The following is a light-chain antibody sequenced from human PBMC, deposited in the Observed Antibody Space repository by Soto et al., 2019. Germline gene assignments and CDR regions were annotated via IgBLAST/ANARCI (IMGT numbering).Light chain of an antibody. V-gene: IGLV2-8*01. Sequence: SALTQPPSASASSGQSVTISCTGTSSDVGGYDYVSWYQHHPGKAPKLMIYEVTKRSSGVPDRFSGSKSGNTASLTVSGLLAEDEADYYCASYAGGNQVFGTGTKLTVL. CDR3: ASYAGGNQV. CDR2: EVT. CDR1: SSDVGGYDY. J-gene: IGLJ1*01.